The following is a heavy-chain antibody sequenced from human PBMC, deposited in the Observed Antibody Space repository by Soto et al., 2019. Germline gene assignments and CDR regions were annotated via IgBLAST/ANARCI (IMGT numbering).Heavy chain of an antibody. V-gene: IGHV4-59*08. J-gene: IGHJ6*02. Sequence: QVQLQESGPGLVKPSETLSLTCTVSGGSITNYYCSWFRQPPGKGLEWIGYINYDGYSAYNLSLKQRVTLSIDASKTQCSLMLVSVTATDTAVYYCARHGFGPLHGLVDVWGPGTTVIVSS. D-gene: IGHD3-10*01. CDR2: INYDGYS. CDR3: ARHGFGPLHGLVDV. CDR1: GGSITNYY.